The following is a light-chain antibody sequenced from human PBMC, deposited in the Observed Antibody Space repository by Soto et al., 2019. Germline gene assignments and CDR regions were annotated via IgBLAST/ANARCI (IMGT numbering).Light chain of an antibody. V-gene: IGLV1-44*01. CDR3: AAWDDSLNVL. Sequence: QSVLTQPPSASGTPGQRVTISCSGSSSNIGSNTVNWYQQLPGTAPKLLIYSNNQRPSGVPDRFSGSKSGTSASLAISGLRSEDEADYYCAAWDDSLNVLFGGGTKVTVL. CDR2: SNN. J-gene: IGLJ2*01. CDR1: SSNIGSNT.